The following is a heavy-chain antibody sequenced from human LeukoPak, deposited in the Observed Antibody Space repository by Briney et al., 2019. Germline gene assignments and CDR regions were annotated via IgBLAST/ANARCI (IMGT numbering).Heavy chain of an antibody. CDR3: AKVGGRDIVVVVAARAWRYFDY. V-gene: IGHV3-23*01. CDR1: GFTFSSYA. J-gene: IGHJ4*02. Sequence: GGSLRLSCATSGFTFSSYAMSWVRQAPGKGLEWVSAISGSGGSTYYADSVKGRFTISRDNSKNTLYLQMNSLRAEDTAVYYCAKVGGRDIVVVVAARAWRYFDYWGQGTLVTVSS. CDR2: ISGSGGST. D-gene: IGHD2-15*01.